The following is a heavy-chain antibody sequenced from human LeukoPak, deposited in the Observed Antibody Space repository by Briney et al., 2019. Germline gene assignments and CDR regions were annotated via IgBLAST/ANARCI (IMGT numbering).Heavy chain of an antibody. CDR1: GGSFSGYY. Sequence: SETLSLTCAVYGGSFSGYYWSWIRQPPGKGLEWIGEINHSGSTNYNPSLKSRVTISVDTSKNQFSLKPSSVTAADTAVYYCARGIPGFGYGDYLAQGTLVTVSS. J-gene: IGHJ4*02. D-gene: IGHD3-10*01. V-gene: IGHV4-34*01. CDR3: ARGIPGFGYGDY. CDR2: INHSGST.